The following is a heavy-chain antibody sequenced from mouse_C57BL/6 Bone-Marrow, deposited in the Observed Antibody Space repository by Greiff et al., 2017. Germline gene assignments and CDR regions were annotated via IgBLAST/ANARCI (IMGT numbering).Heavy chain of an antibody. J-gene: IGHJ4*01. CDR2: ISYDGSN. Sequence: DVQLQESGPGLVKPSQSLSLTCSVTGYSITSGYYWNWIRQFPGNKLEWMGYISYDGSNNYNPSLKNRISITRDTSKNQFFLKLNSVTTEDTATYYCAREGITTVVALYYYAMDYWGQGTSVTVSS. D-gene: IGHD1-1*01. V-gene: IGHV3-6*01. CDR1: GYSITSGYY. CDR3: AREGITTVVALYYYAMDY.